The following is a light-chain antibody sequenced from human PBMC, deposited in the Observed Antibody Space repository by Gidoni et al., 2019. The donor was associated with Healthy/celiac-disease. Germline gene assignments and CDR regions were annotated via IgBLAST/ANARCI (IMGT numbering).Light chain of an antibody. Sequence: SYELTQPPSVSVSPGQTASITCSGDKLGAKYASWYQQKPGQSLVLVIYKDSKRPSGHTELFSGSNSGNTATLTISRTQDMDEADYYCQAWDSSTAWVFGTGTKVTVL. CDR2: KDS. CDR3: QAWDSSTAWV. V-gene: IGLV3-1*01. CDR1: KLGAKY. J-gene: IGLJ1*01.